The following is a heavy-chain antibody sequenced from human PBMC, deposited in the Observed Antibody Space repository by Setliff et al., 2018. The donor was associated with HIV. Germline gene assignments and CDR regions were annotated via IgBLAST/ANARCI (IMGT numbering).Heavy chain of an antibody. V-gene: IGHV1-8*01. CDR3: TRWIVGSSNIFAFDI. CDR1: GYTLTDFD. J-gene: IGHJ3*02. D-gene: IGHD1-26*01. CDR2: INPKSGNT. Sequence: WASVKVSCKASGYTLTDFDIYWMRQASGQGLEWLGWINPKSGNTAYAQSFQGRVTLTTNTAISTVDMELSSLSSEDTAVYYCTRWIVGSSNIFAFDIWGQGTLVTVSS.